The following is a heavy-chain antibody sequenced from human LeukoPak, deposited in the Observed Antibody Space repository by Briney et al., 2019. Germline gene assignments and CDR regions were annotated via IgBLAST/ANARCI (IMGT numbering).Heavy chain of an antibody. CDR1: GFTLDDYA. J-gene: IGHJ6*02. CDR3: AKERGYSYGYGGYYYYGMDV. Sequence: SVRLSCAASGFTLDDYAMQLVRPAPGKGLGWVSGIRWDSGSIGYADSVKGRFTISRDNAKNSLYLQMNSLRAADTALNYCAKERGYSYGYGGYYYYGMDVWGQGTTVTVSS. D-gene: IGHD5-18*01. CDR2: IRWDSGSI. V-gene: IGHV3-9*01.